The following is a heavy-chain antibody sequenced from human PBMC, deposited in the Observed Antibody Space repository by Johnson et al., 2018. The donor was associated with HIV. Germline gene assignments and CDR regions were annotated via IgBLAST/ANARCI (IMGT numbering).Heavy chain of an antibody. CDR1: GFTFSSYA. J-gene: IGHJ3*02. V-gene: IGHV3-66*02. Sequence: VQLVESGGGVVRPGGSLRLSCAASGFTFSSYAMSWVRQAPGKGLEWVSVIYSGGNTYYADSVKGRFTISRDNSKNTLYLQMHSLRAEDTAVYYCARSYFDWLLLTAFDIWGQGTTVTVSS. CDR2: IYSGGNT. D-gene: IGHD3-9*01. CDR3: ARSYFDWLLLTAFDI.